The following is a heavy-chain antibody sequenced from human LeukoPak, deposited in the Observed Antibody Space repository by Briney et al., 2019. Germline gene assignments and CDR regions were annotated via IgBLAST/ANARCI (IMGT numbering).Heavy chain of an antibody. J-gene: IGHJ5*02. CDR2: MNPNSGNT. CDR3: ARASFYDFWSGYYRTEFDP. CDR1: GYTFTSYD. Sequence: ASVKVSCKASGYTFTSYDINWVRQATGQGLEWMGRMNPNSGNTGYAQKFQGRVTMTRNTSISTAYMELSSLRSEDTAVYYCARASFYDFWSGYYRTEFDPWGQGTLVTASS. D-gene: IGHD3-3*01. V-gene: IGHV1-8*01.